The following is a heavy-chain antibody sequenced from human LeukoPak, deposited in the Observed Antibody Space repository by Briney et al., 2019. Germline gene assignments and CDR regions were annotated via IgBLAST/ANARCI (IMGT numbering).Heavy chain of an antibody. D-gene: IGHD2-8*01. CDR2: ISYDGSNK. Sequence: GGSLRLSCAASGFTFSSYAIHWVRQAPGKGLEWVAVISYDGSNKYYADSVKGRFTISRDNAKNSLYLQMNSLRAEDTAVYYCARDVNGIWGQGTMVTVSS. V-gene: IGHV3-30-3*01. CDR1: GFTFSSYA. J-gene: IGHJ3*02. CDR3: ARDVNGI.